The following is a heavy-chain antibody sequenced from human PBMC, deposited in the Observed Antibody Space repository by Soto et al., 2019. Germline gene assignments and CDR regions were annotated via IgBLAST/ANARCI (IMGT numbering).Heavy chain of an antibody. CDR3: ARDRTTVNSFDY. CDR1: GGSFSGYY. Sequence: SETLSLTCAVYGGSFSGYYWSWIRQPPGKGLEWIGEINHSGSTNYNPSLKSRVTISVDTSKNQFSLKLSSVTAADTAVYYCARDRTTVNSFDYWGQGTLVTVSS. J-gene: IGHJ4*02. D-gene: IGHD4-17*01. V-gene: IGHV4-34*01. CDR2: INHSGST.